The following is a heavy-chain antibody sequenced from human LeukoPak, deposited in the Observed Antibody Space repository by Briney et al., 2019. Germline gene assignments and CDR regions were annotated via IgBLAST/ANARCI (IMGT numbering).Heavy chain of an antibody. V-gene: IGHV3-30*03. CDR1: GFTFSSYG. Sequence: GGSLRLSCAASGFTFSSYGMHWVRQAPGKGLEWVAVISHDGSNKYYADSVKGRFTISRDNSKNTLYLQMNSLRAEDTAVYYCSRVAGTFAFDIWGQGTMVTVSS. CDR2: ISHDGSNK. D-gene: IGHD6-19*01. J-gene: IGHJ3*02. CDR3: SRVAGTFAFDI.